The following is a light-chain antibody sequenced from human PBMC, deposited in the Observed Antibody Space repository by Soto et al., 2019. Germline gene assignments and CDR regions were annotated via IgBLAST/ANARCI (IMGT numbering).Light chain of an antibody. J-gene: IGLJ2*01. CDR2: GNS. Sequence: QSVLTQPPSVSGAPGQRVTISCTGSSSNIGAGYDVHWYQQLPGTDPKLLIYGNSNRPSGVPDRFSGSKSGTSASLAITGLQAEDEAYYYCQSYDSSLSGVVFGGGPQLTVL. CDR1: SSNIGAGYD. V-gene: IGLV1-40*01. CDR3: QSYDSSLSGVV.